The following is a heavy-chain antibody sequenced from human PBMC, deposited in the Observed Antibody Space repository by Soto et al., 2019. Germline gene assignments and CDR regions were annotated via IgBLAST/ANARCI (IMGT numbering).Heavy chain of an antibody. CDR2: IFYSGLT. V-gene: IGHV4-39*01. CDR1: GYSVSSSDYY. D-gene: IGHD2-15*01. CDR3: APLTVSLSGPYGIHV. J-gene: IGHJ6*02. Sequence: SETLSLTCSVSGYSVSSSDYYWAWIRQPPGKGLEWIGSIFYSGLTYYNPSLKSRVTLSVDTSKNQFSVRLTSVTAADTAVYYCAPLTVSLSGPYGIHVRGQGTTVTVSS.